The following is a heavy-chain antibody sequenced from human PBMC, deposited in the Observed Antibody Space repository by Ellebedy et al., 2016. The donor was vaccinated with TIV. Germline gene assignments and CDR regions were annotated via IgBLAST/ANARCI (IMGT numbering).Heavy chain of an antibody. V-gene: IGHV1-18*01. Sequence: AASVKVSCKASGYTFTSFGITWVRHAPGQGPEWMGWIGTYSGHTNYARKFQGRVTMTTDTFTSTAYMELRSLTSDDTAVYYCARDFHCTSNNCYERPSLYYFDYWGHGTLVTVSS. D-gene: IGHD2-2*01. J-gene: IGHJ4*01. CDR3: ARDFHCTSNNCYERPSLYYFDY. CDR1: GYTFTSFG. CDR2: IGTYSGHT.